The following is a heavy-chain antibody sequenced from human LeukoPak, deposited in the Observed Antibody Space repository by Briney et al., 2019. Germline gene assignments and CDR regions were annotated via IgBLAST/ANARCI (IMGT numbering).Heavy chain of an antibody. J-gene: IGHJ4*02. CDR1: GFTFSSYS. D-gene: IGHD3-22*01. CDR2: ISSSSSYI. Sequence: GGSLRLSCAASGFTFSSYSMNWVRQAPGKGLDWVSSISSSSSYIYYADSVKGRFTISRDNAKNSLYLQMNSLRAEDTAVYYCARYDSSGYCPFDYWGQGTLVTVSS. V-gene: IGHV3-21*01. CDR3: ARYDSSGYCPFDY.